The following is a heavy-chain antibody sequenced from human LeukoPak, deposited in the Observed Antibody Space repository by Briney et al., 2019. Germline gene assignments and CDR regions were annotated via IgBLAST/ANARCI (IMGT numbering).Heavy chain of an antibody. Sequence: SETLSLTCTVSGGSISTYYWSWIRQPPGKGLEWIGYVYYSGSINYNPSLQSRVTISVETSKNQFSLKLNSVTAADTAVYYCARGGYYFDFWGQGTLVTVSS. V-gene: IGHV4-59*01. D-gene: IGHD6-13*01. CDR3: ARGGYYFDF. J-gene: IGHJ4*02. CDR1: GGSISTYY. CDR2: VYYSGSI.